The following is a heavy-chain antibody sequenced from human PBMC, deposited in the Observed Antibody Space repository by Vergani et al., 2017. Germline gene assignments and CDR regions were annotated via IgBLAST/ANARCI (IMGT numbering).Heavy chain of an antibody. CDR1: GGSISSYY. Sequence: QVQLQESGPGLVKPSETLSLTCTVSGGSISSYYWSWIRQPPGKGLEWIGYIYYSGSTNYNPSLKSRVTISVDTSKNQFSLKLSSVTAADTAVYYCARRRYYGGLGVFDPWGQGTLVTVSS. CDR2: IYYSGST. J-gene: IGHJ5*02. D-gene: IGHD3-10*01. CDR3: ARRRYYGGLGVFDP. V-gene: IGHV4-59*01.